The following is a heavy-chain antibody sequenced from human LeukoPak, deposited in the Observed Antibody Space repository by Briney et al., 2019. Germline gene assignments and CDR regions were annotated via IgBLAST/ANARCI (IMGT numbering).Heavy chain of an antibody. CDR1: GFTFSSHS. CDR3: ATSYDMGWLIGY. Sequence: GGSLRLSCAASGFTFSSHSMNWVRQVPGQGLEWVANIKQDGSEKFYVASVKGRFTISRDNGKSSLYLQMDSLRAEDTALYYCATSYDMGWLIGYWGQGTLVTVSS. D-gene: IGHD3/OR15-3a*01. V-gene: IGHV3-7*03. CDR2: IKQDGSEK. J-gene: IGHJ4*02.